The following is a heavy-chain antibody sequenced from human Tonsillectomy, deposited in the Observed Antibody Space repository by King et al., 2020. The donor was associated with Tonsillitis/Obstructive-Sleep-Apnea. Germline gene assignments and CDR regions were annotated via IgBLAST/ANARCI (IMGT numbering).Heavy chain of an antibody. J-gene: IGHJ6*03. D-gene: IGHD3-10*01. CDR2: IYYSGST. Sequence: QLQESGPGLVKPSETLSLTCTVSGGSISNSSYYWGWIRQPPGKGLEGIGSIYYSGSTYYNPSLKSRVTKSVDTPKNQFSLKLSSWAAPDTAVYYCVRRGGFGPGGPMDVWGKGTTVTVSS. V-gene: IGHV4-39*01. CDR1: GGSISNSSYY. CDR3: VRRGGFGPGGPMDV.